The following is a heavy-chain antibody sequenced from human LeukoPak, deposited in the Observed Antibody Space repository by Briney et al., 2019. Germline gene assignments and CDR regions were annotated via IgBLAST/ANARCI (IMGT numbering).Heavy chain of an antibody. D-gene: IGHD3-22*01. CDR1: GFTFSSYA. CDR3: ARDRSLYYYDSSGYSDY. V-gene: IGHV3-30*04. CDR2: ISYDGSNK. J-gene: IGHJ4*02. Sequence: SLRLSCAASGFTFSSYAMHWVRQAPGKGLEWVAVISYDGSNKYYADSVKGRFTISRDNSKNTLYLQMNSLRAGDTAVYYCARDRSLYYYDSSGYSDYWGQGTLVTVSS.